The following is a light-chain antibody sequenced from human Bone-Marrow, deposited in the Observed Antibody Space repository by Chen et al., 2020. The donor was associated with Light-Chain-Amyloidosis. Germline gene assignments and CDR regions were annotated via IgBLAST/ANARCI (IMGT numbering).Light chain of an antibody. CDR3: QQSFGSPYT. CDR1: QSMGTY. Sequence: DMRMTQSPSSLTASVGDSVTISCRASQSMGTYLNWYQQQAGKAPKFLIYAASTLHSGVPSRFSGSGSSTDFPLTITSLQPEDFATYYCQQSFGSPYTFGQGTRIEIK. V-gene: IGKV1-39*01. CDR2: AAS. J-gene: IGKJ2*01.